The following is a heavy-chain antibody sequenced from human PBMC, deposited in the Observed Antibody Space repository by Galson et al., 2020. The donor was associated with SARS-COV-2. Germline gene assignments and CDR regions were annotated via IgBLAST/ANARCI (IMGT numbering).Heavy chain of an antibody. CDR1: GGSINNNNFY. V-gene: IGHV4-39*01. D-gene: IGHD3-22*01. J-gene: IGHJ3*02. CDR2: IFYSGRT. CDR3: ARDSSGNYYSAFDI. Sequence: SETLSLTCTVSGGSINNNNFYWGWIRQPPGKGLEWIVSIFYSGRTYYNPSLKSRVTMFVDTSKNQFSLRLNSVTAADTAVYYCARDSSGNYYSAFDIWGQGTVVSVSS.